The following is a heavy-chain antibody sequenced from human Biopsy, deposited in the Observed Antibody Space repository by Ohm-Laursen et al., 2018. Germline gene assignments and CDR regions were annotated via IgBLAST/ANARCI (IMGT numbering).Heavy chain of an antibody. Sequence: GSSVKVSCKASGFTFTQFFIHWIRQAPGQGLEWMGWISPKSGDTNYAHKFQGNITMTRDTSMSTAYMEMSRLRCDDTAVYYCALQSVAQMKNFDYWGQGTLVTVSS. CDR3: ALQSVAQMKNFDY. CDR2: ISPKSGDT. D-gene: IGHD6-19*01. J-gene: IGHJ4*02. CDR1: GFTFTQFF. V-gene: IGHV1-2*02.